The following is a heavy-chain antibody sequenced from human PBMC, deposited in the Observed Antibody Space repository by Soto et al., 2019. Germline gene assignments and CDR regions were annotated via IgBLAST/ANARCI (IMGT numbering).Heavy chain of an antibody. D-gene: IGHD2-2*01. J-gene: IGHJ5*02. CDR3: AWSEVASDCSSTSCYLNWLDP. CDR2: INPSGGST. CDR1: GYTFTSYY. Sequence: ASVKVSCKASGYTFTSYYMHWVRQAPGQGLEWMGIINPSGGSTSYAQKFQGRVTMTRDTSTSTVYMELSSLRSEDTAVYYCAWSEVASDCSSTSCYLNWLDPWGQGTLVTVSS. V-gene: IGHV1-46*03.